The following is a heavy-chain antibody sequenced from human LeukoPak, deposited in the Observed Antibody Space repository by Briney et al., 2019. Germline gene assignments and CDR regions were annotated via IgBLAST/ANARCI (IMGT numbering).Heavy chain of an antibody. CDR3: ARGFSSGWAEIDY. V-gene: IGHV3-21*01. J-gene: IGHJ4*02. CDR1: GFTFSSYS. Sequence: GGSLRLSCAASGFTFSSYSMNWVRQAPGKGLEWVSSISSSSTYIYYADSVKGQFTISRDNAKSSLYPQMNSLRAEDTAVYYCARGFSSGWAEIDYWGQGTLVTVSS. D-gene: IGHD6-19*01. CDR2: ISSSSTYI.